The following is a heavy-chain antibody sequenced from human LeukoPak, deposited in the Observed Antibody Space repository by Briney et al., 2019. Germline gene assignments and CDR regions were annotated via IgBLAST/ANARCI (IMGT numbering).Heavy chain of an antibody. CDR2: INHSGST. D-gene: IGHD5-18*01. J-gene: IGHJ4*02. CDR3: ARALYGVGGYSYGPSSFDY. V-gene: IGHV4-34*01. CDR1: GGSFSGYY. Sequence: SETLSLTCAVYGGSFSGYYWSWIRQPPGKGLEWIGEINHSGSTNYNPSLKSRVTISVDTSKNQFSLKLSSVTAADTAVYYCARALYGVGGYSYGPSSFDYWGQGTLVTVSS.